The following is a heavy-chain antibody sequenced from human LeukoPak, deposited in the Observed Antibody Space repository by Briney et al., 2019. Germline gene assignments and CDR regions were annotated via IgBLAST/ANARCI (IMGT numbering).Heavy chain of an antibody. CDR3: TTESRFRLILDY. V-gene: IGHV3-15*01. CDR1: GFIFTNAW. J-gene: IGHJ4*02. CDR2: IKTKSDGGTT. D-gene: IGHD2-21*01. Sequence: GGSLRLSCAASGFIFTNAWMTWVRQAPGKGLEWAGRIKTKSDGGTTDYAAPVKGRFTISRDDSKKMIYLHMNSLKTEDTAVYFCTTESRFRLILDYWGLGTLVTVSS.